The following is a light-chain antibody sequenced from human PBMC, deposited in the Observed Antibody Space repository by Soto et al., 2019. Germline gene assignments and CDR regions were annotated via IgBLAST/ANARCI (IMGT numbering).Light chain of an antibody. V-gene: IGLV2-14*01. J-gene: IGLJ1*01. Sequence: QSALTQPASVSGSPGQSITISCTGTSGDVGAYNYVSWYQQHPGKAPKLMIYDVSDRPSGVSGRFSGSKAGNTASLTISGLQAEDESYYYDSSSTRRGTPLVFGTGTKLTVL. CDR1: SGDVGAYNY. CDR2: DVS. CDR3: SSSTRRGTPLV.